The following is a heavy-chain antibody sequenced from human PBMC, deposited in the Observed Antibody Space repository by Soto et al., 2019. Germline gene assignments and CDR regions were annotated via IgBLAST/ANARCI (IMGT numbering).Heavy chain of an antibody. CDR1: VFTFSSYA. J-gene: IGHJ5*02. CDR2: ISGSGGST. Sequence: HPGGSLRLSCAASVFTFSSYAMSWVRQAPGKGLEWVSAISGSGGSTYYADSVKGRFTISRDNSKNTLYLQMNSLRAEDTAVYYCAKDHCSGGSCYFRRVGNYNWFDPWGQGTLVTVSS. V-gene: IGHV3-23*01. D-gene: IGHD2-15*01. CDR3: AKDHCSGGSCYFRRVGNYNWFDP.